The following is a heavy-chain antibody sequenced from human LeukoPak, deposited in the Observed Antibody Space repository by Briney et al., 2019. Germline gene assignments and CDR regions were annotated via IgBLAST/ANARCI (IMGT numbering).Heavy chain of an antibody. D-gene: IGHD2-2*01. CDR3: TREARVGNWFHP. CDR2: INPDNGGT. V-gene: IGHV1-2*02. CDR1: GYTFTDNY. Sequence: GASVKVSCRASGYTFTDNYIHWVRQAPGLGLEWMGWINPDNGGTNYAQKFQGRVTMTRDTSIRTVYMDLSRLRSDDTAVFYCTREARVGNWFHPWGQGTQVTVSS. J-gene: IGHJ5*02.